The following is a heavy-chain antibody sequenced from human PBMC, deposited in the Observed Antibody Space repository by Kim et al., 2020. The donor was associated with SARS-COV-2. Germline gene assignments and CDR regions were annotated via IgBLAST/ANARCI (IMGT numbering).Heavy chain of an antibody. CDR2: ISYDGSNK. CDR1: GFTFSSYA. V-gene: IGHV3-30-3*01. CDR3: ASPHRPTVTTIGFDY. J-gene: IGHJ4*02. D-gene: IGHD4-4*01. Sequence: GGSLRLSCAASGFTFSSYAMHWVRQAPGKGLEWVAVISYDGSNKYYADSVKGRFTISRDISKNTLYLQMNSLRAEDTAVYYCASPHRPTVTTIGFDYWGQGTLVTVSS.